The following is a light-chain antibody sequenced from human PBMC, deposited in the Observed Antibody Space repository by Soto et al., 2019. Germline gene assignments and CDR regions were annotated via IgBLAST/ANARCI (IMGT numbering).Light chain of an antibody. CDR1: NLGDKF. Sequence: SYELTQPPSVTVSPGQTASITCSGENLGDKFVCWYQQRPGQSPVLVIYQDTKRPSGIPERFSGSNSGNTATLTISGTQPLDEADYSCQAWDSGIVVFGGGTQLTVL. CDR2: QDT. J-gene: IGLJ3*02. V-gene: IGLV3-1*01. CDR3: QAWDSGIVV.